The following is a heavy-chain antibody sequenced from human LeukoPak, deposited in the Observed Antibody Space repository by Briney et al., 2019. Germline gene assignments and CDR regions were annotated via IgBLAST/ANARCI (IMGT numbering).Heavy chain of an antibody. V-gene: IGHV1-8*01. CDR3: ARYCSSTSCYNEAVWFDP. J-gene: IGHJ5*02. CDR2: MNPNSGNT. D-gene: IGHD2-2*02. CDR1: GYTFTSYD. Sequence: ASVKVSCKASGYTFTSYDINRVRQATGQGLEWMGWMNPNSGNTGYAQKFQGRVTMTRNTSISTAYMELSSLRSEDTAVYYCARYCSSTSCYNEAVWFDPWGQGTLVTVSS.